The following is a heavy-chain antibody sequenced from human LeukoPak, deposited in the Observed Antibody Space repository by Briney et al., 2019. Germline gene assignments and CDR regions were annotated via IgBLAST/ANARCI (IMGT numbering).Heavy chain of an antibody. J-gene: IGHJ4*02. V-gene: IGHV1-18*01. D-gene: IGHD3-22*01. CDR1: GYTFTSYG. Sequence: ASVKVSFKASGYTFTSYGISWVRQAPGQGLEWMGWISAYNGNTNYAQKLQGRVTMTTDTSTSTAYMELRSLRSDDTAVYYCARVGYYDSSGYRDFDYWGQGTLVTVSS. CDR3: ARVGYYDSSGYRDFDY. CDR2: ISAYNGNT.